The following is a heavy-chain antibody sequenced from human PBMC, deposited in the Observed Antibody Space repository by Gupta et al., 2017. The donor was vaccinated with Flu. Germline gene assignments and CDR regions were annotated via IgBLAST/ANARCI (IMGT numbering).Heavy chain of an antibody. CDR3: ARIWEARSAFEI. D-gene: IGHD1-26*01. CDR2: ISSSSSYI. Sequence: EVQLVESGGGLVKPGGSLRLSCAASGLTFNTYSMNWVRQAPGKGLEWVASISSSSSYIYYADPVKGRFTISRDNAKNSVYLQMNSLRADDSAVYYCARIWEARSAFEIWGQGTMVTVSS. V-gene: IGHV3-21*01. J-gene: IGHJ3*02. CDR1: GLTFNTYS.